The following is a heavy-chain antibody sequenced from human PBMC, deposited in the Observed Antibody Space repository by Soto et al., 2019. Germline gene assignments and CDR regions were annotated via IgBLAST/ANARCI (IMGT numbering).Heavy chain of an antibody. Sequence: QSQTLSLTCAISGDSVSSNSAAWNWIRQSPSRGLEWLGRTYYRSKWYNDYAVSVKSRRTINPDTSQNQFSLQLNSVTPEDTAVYYCARLGSYDFWSGYFRKLSFDYWGQGTLVTVSS. CDR3: ARLGSYDFWSGYFRKLSFDY. D-gene: IGHD3-3*01. J-gene: IGHJ4*02. CDR1: GDSVSSNSAA. V-gene: IGHV6-1*01. CDR2: TYYRSKWYN.